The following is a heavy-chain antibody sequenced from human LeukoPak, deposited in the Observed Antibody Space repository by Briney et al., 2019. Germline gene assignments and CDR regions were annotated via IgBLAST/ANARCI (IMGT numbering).Heavy chain of an antibody. V-gene: IGHV3-30*18. CDR1: GFTFSSYG. Sequence: GSLRLSCAASGFTFSSYGMHWVRQAPGKGLEWVAVISYDGSNKYYADSVKGRFTISRDNSKNTLYLQMNSLRAEDTAVYYCAKLVGGLLWFGELFKTPDFDYWGQGTLVTVSS. J-gene: IGHJ4*02. CDR2: ISYDGSNK. CDR3: AKLVGGLLWFGELFKTPDFDY. D-gene: IGHD3-10*01.